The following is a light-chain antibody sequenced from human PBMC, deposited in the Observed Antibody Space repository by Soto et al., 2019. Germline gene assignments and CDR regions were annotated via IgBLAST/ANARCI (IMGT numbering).Light chain of an antibody. CDR1: GGDIGDYNY. J-gene: IGLJ1*01. CDR2: DVS. V-gene: IGLV2-14*01. Sequence: QSVLTQPASVSGSPGQSITISCIGTGGDIGDYNYVSWYQQHPGKVPKVIIYDVSNRPSGVSYRFSGTKSGNTASLTVSGLQAEDEDDYYCCSYTRSGTLIFGTGTKVTAL. CDR3: CSYTRSGTLI.